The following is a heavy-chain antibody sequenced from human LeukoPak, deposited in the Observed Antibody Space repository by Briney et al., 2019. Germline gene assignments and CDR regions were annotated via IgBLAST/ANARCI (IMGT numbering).Heavy chain of an antibody. CDR2: ISYDGSNK. J-gene: IGHJ4*02. V-gene: IGHV3-30*04. Sequence: PGGSLRLSCAASGFTFRSDAMHWVRQAPGKWLEWVAVISYDGSNKYYADSVKGRFTISRDNSKNTLYLQMNSLRAEDTAVYYCAREGLPDEITAIDYWGQGTLVTVSS. CDR1: GFTFRSDA. D-gene: IGHD2-21*02. CDR3: AREGLPDEITAIDY.